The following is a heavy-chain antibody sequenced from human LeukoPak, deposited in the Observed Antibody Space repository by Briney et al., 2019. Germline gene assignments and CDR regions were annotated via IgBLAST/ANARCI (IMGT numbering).Heavy chain of an antibody. D-gene: IGHD3-22*01. J-gene: IGHJ4*02. Sequence: PSETLSLTCTVSGGSISSYYWSWIRQPPGKGLEWIGYIYYSGSTNYNPSLKSRVTISVDTSKNQFSLKLSSVTAADTAVYYCARHDYYYDSSGYPYYFDYWGQGTLVTVSS. V-gene: IGHV4-59*08. CDR2: IYYSGST. CDR3: ARHDYYYDSSGYPYYFDY. CDR1: GGSISSYY.